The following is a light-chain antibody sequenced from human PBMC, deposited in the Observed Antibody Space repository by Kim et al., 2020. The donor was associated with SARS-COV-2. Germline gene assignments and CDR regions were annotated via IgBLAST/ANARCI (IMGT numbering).Light chain of an antibody. CDR3: QSYDSSLSGSGV. J-gene: IGLJ1*01. CDR2: GNS. CDR1: SSNIGAGHD. V-gene: IGLV1-40*01. Sequence: RVTISCTGSSSNIGAGHDVHWYRQLPGTAPKLLIYGNSNRPSGVPDRFSGSKPGTSASLAITGLQAEDEADYYCQSYDSSLSGSGVFGTGTKVTVL.